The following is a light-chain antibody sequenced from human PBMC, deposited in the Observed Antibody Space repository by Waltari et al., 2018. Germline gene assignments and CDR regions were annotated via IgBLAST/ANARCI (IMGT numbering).Light chain of an antibody. CDR1: NLGSYS. J-gene: IGLJ1*01. CDR3: QVWHADIDPGV. V-gene: IGLV3-21*04. CDR2: YDS. Sequence: SYVLTQPPSVSVAPGETASITCGGDNLGSYSVHWYQQKPGQAPVLVIFYDSDRPSGSPARFSGSNSGNTATLTITSVEAGDEARYYCQVWHADIDPGVFGTGTEVTVL.